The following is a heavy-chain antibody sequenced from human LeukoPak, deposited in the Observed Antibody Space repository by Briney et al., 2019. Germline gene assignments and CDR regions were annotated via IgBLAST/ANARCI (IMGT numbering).Heavy chain of an antibody. CDR1: GFTFGDYA. V-gene: IGHV3-49*04. Sequence: AGGSLRLSCTASGFTFGDYAMSWVRQAPGKGLEWVGFIRSKAYGGATEYAASVKGRFTISRDDSNSIAYLQMNSLKTEDTAVYYCTRDTITGSLSPFDYWGQGTLVTVSS. CDR3: TRDTITGSLSPFDY. J-gene: IGHJ4*02. CDR2: IRSKAYGGAT. D-gene: IGHD1-20*01.